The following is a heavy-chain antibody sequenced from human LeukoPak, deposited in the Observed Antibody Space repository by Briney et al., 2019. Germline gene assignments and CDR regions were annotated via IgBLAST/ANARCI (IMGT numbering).Heavy chain of an antibody. Sequence: GGSLRLSCAASGFTFSSYSVNWVRQAPGKGLEWVSSISSSSSYIYYADSVKGRFTISRDNAKNSLYLQMNSLRAEDTAVYYCARDLRLVVTAGYAFDIWGQGTMVTVSS. V-gene: IGHV3-21*01. J-gene: IGHJ3*02. CDR1: GFTFSSYS. CDR2: ISSSSSYI. D-gene: IGHD2-21*02. CDR3: ARDLRLVVTAGYAFDI.